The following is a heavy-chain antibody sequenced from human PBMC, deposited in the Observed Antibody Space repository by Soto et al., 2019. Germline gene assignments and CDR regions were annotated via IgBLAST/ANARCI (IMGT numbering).Heavy chain of an antibody. J-gene: IGHJ6*02. D-gene: IGHD6-19*01. Sequence: QVQLVESGGGVVQPGRSLRLSCAASGFTFSSYGMHWVRQAPGKGLEWVSVIWYDGSNKYYADSVKGRLTISRDNSKNTLYLQMNSLRAEDTAVYYCARGSGSAVAGPTGVWGQGTTVTVSS. V-gene: IGHV3-33*01. CDR3: ARGSGSAVAGPTGV. CDR1: GFTFSSYG. CDR2: IWYDGSNK.